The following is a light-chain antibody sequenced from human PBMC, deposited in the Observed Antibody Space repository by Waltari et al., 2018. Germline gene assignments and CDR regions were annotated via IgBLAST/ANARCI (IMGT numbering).Light chain of an antibody. Sequence: QSTLTQPASVSGSRGQTITISCTGTSSDIGIYYFVSWYQQFPGKAPKLSIDDVNNRPSGGSDRFSGFKSGNTAYLTISGLQTEDEAEYYCSSYTSTNTHVVFGGGTKLTVL. CDR3: SSYTSTNTHVV. J-gene: IGLJ2*01. V-gene: IGLV2-14*03. CDR2: DVN. CDR1: SSDIGIYYF.